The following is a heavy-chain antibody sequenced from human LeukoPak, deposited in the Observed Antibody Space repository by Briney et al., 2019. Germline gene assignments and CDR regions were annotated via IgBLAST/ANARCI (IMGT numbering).Heavy chain of an antibody. J-gene: IGHJ1*01. CDR3: ARGLDTYKRGLD. V-gene: IGHV4-34*01. CDR1: GGSFSNYY. D-gene: IGHD3/OR15-3a*01. Sequence: LQTLSLTCAVYGGSFSNYYCTWIRQPPGKGLEWVGEIHLSRSTNYNPPLMNRVTISLDTSKNHFSLKLSSVTAADTAVYFCARGLDTYKRGLDWGQGTLATVRS. CDR2: IHLSRST.